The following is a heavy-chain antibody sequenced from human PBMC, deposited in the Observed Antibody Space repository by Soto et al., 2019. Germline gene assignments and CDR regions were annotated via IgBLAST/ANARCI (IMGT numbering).Heavy chain of an antibody. CDR2: MNGNRDNT. D-gene: IGHD3-3*01. CDR3: ESRTIPYGYFDL. J-gene: IGHJ2*01. CDR1: GYTFTSYD. Sequence: QVRLVQSGAAVKKPGASVKVSCRASGYTFTSYDINWLRQASGQRLEYMGWMNGNRDNTGPAQKVQGRLTRTRDTSTSTVYMKRIGLTSEDTAVYYCESRTIPYGYFDLWGRGTLVSVSS. V-gene: IGHV1-8*01.